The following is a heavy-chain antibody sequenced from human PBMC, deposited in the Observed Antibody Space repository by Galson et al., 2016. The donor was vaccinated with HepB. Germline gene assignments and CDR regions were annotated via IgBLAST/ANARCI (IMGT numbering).Heavy chain of an antibody. CDR3: AKGGGGDHGN. CDR2: VGEGGGDFR. V-gene: IGHV3-74*01. J-gene: IGHJ4*02. CDR1: GFAFGSHW. Sequence: SLRLSCAASGFAFGSHWMHWVRQVPGKGLEWVSIVGEGGGDFRRYSDSVRGRFTISRDNSMDTVYLQMNSLRVEDTALYYCAKGGGGDHGNWGQGTLVTVSS. D-gene: IGHD4-17*01.